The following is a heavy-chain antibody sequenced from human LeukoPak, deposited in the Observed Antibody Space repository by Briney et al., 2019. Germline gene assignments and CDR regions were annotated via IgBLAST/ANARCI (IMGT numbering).Heavy chain of an antibody. Sequence: PSETLSLTCTVSGGSISSSSYYWGWIRQPPGKGLEWIGSIYYSGSTYYNPSLKSRVTISVDTSKNQFSLKLSSVTAADTAVYYCARSLNYYDSSGYYGYWGQGTLVTVSS. V-gene: IGHV4-39*07. CDR3: ARSLNYYDSSGYYGY. CDR1: GGSISSSSYY. D-gene: IGHD3-22*01. CDR2: IYYSGST. J-gene: IGHJ4*02.